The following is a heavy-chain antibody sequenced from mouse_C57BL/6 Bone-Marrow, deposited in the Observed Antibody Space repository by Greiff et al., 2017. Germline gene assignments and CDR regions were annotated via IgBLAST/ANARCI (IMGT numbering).Heavy chain of an antibody. CDR3: TNALYYGSPGWFAY. J-gene: IGHJ3*01. V-gene: IGHV14-1*01. D-gene: IGHD1-1*01. Sequence: EVQLQQSGAELVRPGASVKLSCTASGFNIKDYYMHWVKQRPEQGLEWIGRIDPEDGDTEYAPKFQGKATMTADTSSNTAYLQLSSLTSEDTAVYYCTNALYYGSPGWFAYWGQGTLVTVSA. CDR2: IDPEDGDT. CDR1: GFNIKDYY.